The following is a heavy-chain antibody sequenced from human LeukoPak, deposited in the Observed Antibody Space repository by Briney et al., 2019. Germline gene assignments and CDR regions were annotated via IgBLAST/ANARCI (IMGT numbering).Heavy chain of an antibody. J-gene: IGHJ5*02. CDR2: IIPIFGTA. CDR1: GGTFSSYT. CDR3: ARGVLEYQLLAWFDP. Sequence: GASVKISCKASGGTFSSYTISWVRQAPGHRLEWMGGIIPIFGTANYAQKFQGRVTITADESTSTAYMELSSLRSEDTAVYYCARGVLEYQLLAWFDPWGQGTLVTVSS. V-gene: IGHV1-69*13. D-gene: IGHD2-2*01.